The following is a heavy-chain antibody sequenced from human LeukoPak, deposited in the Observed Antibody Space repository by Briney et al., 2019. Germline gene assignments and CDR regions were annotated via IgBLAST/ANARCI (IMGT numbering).Heavy chain of an antibody. CDR1: GGSISSYY. J-gene: IGHJ6*03. D-gene: IGHD6-13*01. CDR2: IYTSGST. Sequence: PETLSLTCTVSGGSISSYYWSWIRQPAGKGLEWIGRIYTSGSTNYNPSLKSRVTMSVDTSKNQFSLKLSSVTAADTAVYYCARVRIAAAGTYRASYYYMDVWGKGTTVTVSS. V-gene: IGHV4-4*07. CDR3: ARVRIAAAGTYRASYYYMDV.